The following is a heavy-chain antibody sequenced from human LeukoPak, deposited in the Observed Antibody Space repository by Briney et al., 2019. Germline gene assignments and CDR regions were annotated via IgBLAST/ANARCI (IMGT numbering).Heavy chain of an antibody. CDR2: IIPIFGTA. V-gene: IGHV1-69*13. D-gene: IGHD6-13*01. J-gene: IGHJ4*02. CDR3: ARDLTPYSRYSSSWYYGY. Sequence: SVKVSCKASGGTFSSYAISWVRQAPGQGLEWMGGIIPIFGTANYAQKFQGRVTITADESTSTAYMELSSLRSEDTAVYYCARDLTPYSRYSSSWYYGYWGQGTLATVSS. CDR1: GGTFSSYA.